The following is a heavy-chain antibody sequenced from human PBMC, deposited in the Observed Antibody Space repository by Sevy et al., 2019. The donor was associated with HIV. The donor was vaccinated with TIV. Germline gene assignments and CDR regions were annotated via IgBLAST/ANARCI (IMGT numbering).Heavy chain of an antibody. Sequence: GGSLRLSCAASGFSLNNYWMNWVRQAPGKGLEWVANIKQDGSVKYYGDSVKGRFTISRDNARNLLYLQMNSLRVEDTALYYGVRAIGAAGSFWGQGTLVTVSS. CDR3: VRAIGAAGSF. CDR1: GFSLNNYW. CDR2: IKQDGSVK. V-gene: IGHV3-7*01. J-gene: IGHJ4*02. D-gene: IGHD6-13*01.